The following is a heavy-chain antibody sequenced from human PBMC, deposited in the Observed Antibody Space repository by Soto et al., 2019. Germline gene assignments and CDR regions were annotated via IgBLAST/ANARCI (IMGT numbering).Heavy chain of an antibody. V-gene: IGHV1-8*01. J-gene: IGHJ5*02. D-gene: IGHD1-26*01. CDR1: GYTFTSYD. CDR2: MNPNSGNT. CDR3: ARGYGDGGSYFKGSVPFDP. Sequence: ASVKVSCKASGYTFTSYDINWVRQATGQGLEWMGWMNPNSGNTGYAQKFQGRVTMTRNTSISTAYMELSSLRSEDTAVYYCARGYGDGGSYFKGSVPFDPWGQGTLVTVSS.